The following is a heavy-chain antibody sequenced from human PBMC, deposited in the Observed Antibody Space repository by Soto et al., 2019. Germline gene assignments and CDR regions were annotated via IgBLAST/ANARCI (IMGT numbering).Heavy chain of an antibody. V-gene: IGHV3-23*01. D-gene: IGHD3-10*01. Sequence: PGGSLRLSCAASGFTFSSYAMHWVRQAPGEGLEWVSAISGSGGSTYYADSVKGRFTISRDNSKNTLYLQMNSLRAEDTAVYYCAKSPKIPFYYGSGSYTYYFDYWGQGTLVTVSS. CDR3: AKSPKIPFYYGSGSYTYYFDY. CDR1: GFTFSSYA. CDR2: ISGSGGST. J-gene: IGHJ4*02.